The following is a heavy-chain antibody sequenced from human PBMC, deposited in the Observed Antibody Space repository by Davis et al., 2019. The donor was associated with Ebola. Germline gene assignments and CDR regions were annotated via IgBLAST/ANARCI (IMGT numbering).Heavy chain of an antibody. CDR1: GFTFTSSA. J-gene: IGHJ6*02. V-gene: IGHV1-58*02. Sequence: AASVKVSCKASGFTFTSSAMQWVRQARGQRLKWIGWIVVGSGNTNYAQKFQGRVTITADKSTSTAYMELRSLRSDDTAVYYCAREGYCSSTSCLYSYYYYYYGMDVWGQGTTVTVSS. CDR3: AREGYCSSTSCLYSYYYYYYGMDV. D-gene: IGHD2-2*01. CDR2: IVVGSGNT.